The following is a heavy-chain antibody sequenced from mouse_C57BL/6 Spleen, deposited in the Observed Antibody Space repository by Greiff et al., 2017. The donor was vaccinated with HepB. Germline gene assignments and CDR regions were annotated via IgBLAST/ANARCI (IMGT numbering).Heavy chain of an antibody. CDR3: AKGGGYYEGVYAMDY. Sequence: QVQLKESGAELMKPGASVKLSCKASGYTFTGYWIEWVKQRPGHGLEWIGEILPGSGSTNYNEKFKGKGTFTADTSSNTAYMQLSSLTTEDSAIYYCAKGGGYYEGVYAMDYWGQGTSVTVSS. D-gene: IGHD2-3*01. CDR2: ILPGSGST. V-gene: IGHV1-9*01. CDR1: GYTFTGYW. J-gene: IGHJ4*01.